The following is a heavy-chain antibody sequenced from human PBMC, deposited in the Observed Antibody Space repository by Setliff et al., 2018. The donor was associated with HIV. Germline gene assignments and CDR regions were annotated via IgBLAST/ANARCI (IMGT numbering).Heavy chain of an antibody. CDR1: GGSISSSNYY. CDR3: ARVAVAGTCYFDY. D-gene: IGHD6-19*01. J-gene: IGHJ4*02. V-gene: IGHV4-39*07. CDR2: IFYSGST. Sequence: KPSETLSLTCTVAGGSISSSNYYWGWIRQPPGEGLEWIGSIFYSGSTNYNPSLKSRVTISVDTSKNQFSLKLSSVTAADTAVYYCARVAVAGTCYFDYWGQGTLVTVSS.